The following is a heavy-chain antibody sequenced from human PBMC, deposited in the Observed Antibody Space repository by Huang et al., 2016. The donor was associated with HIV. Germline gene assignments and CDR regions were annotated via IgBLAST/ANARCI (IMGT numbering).Heavy chain of an antibody. V-gene: IGHV2-5*01. J-gene: IGHJ4*02. Sequence: QITLRESGPALVKPTQTLTLTCTFSGFSLTTPGVGVGWIRQPPGQALEWLAFIYSNGDGRYSPSLSSRLTITKDTSKNQVVLTMTNMDPVDTATYYCAHSTDASAATFYFDFWGQGTLVAVSS. CDR3: AHSTDASAATFYFDF. CDR1: GFSLTTPGVG. CDR2: IYSNGDG. D-gene: IGHD6-25*01.